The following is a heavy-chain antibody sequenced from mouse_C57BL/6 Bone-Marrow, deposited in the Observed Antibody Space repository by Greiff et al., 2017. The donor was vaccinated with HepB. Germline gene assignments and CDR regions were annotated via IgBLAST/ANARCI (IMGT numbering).Heavy chain of an antibody. CDR1: GYTFTSYW. CDR3: ASFIYYDYDDVYYYAMDY. J-gene: IGHJ4*01. CDR2: IHPNSGST. Sequence: QVQLQQPGAELVKPGASVKLSCKASGYTFTSYWMHWVKQRPGQGLEWIGMIHPNSGSTNYNEKFKSKATLTVDKSYSTAYMQLSSLTSEDSAVYYCASFIYYDYDDVYYYAMDYWGQGTSVTVSS. V-gene: IGHV1-64*01. D-gene: IGHD2-4*01.